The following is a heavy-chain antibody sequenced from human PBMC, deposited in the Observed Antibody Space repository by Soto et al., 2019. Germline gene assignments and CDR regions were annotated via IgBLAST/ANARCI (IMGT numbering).Heavy chain of an antibody. J-gene: IGHJ3*01. Sequence: EVQLVESGGGLVQPGGSLRLSCAASGSTFSHYWMHWVRQTPGKGLVWISRINSDGSTTSSADSVRGRFSMSRDNAKNSLYLQMNSLRADDTAVYFCARDIGGVTASDAFDVWGHGTMVTVSS. V-gene: IGHV3-74*01. D-gene: IGHD2-21*02. CDR3: ARDIGGVTASDAFDV. CDR1: GSTFSHYW. CDR2: INSDGSTT.